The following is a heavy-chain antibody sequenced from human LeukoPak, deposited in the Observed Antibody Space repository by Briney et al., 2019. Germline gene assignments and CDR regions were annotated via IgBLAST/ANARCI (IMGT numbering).Heavy chain of an antibody. J-gene: IGHJ6*03. CDR2: IYYSGST. D-gene: IGHD3-3*01. V-gene: IGHV4-39*07. CDR3: ARERFVPRHYYMDV. Sequence: SETLSLTCSVSGGSISSSSYYWGWIRQPPGKGLEWIGSIYYSGSTYYNPSLKSRVTISVDTSKNHLSLKLSSVTAADTAVYYCARERFVPRHYYMDVWGKGTTVTVSS. CDR1: GGSISSSSYY.